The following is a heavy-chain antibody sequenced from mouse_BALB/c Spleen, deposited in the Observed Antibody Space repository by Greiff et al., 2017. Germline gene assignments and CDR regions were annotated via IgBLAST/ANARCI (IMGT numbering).Heavy chain of an antibody. D-gene: IGHD2-3*01. Sequence: EVKLQESGGDLVKPGGSLKLSCAASGFTFSSYGMSWVRQTPDKRLEWVATISSGGSYTYYPDSVKGRFTISRDNAKNTLYLQMSSLKSEDTAMYYCARHFYDGYYDYFDYWGQGTTLTVSS. CDR3: ARHFYDGYYDYFDY. CDR1: GFTFSSYG. CDR2: ISSGGSYT. V-gene: IGHV5-6*01. J-gene: IGHJ2*01.